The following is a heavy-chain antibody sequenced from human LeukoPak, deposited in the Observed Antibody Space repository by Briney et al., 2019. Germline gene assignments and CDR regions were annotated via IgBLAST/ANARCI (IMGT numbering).Heavy chain of an antibody. V-gene: IGHV4-39*02. Sequence: SETLSLTCSVSGGSINRSGYYWGWIRQPPGKGLEWIGNIYFSGKTYYNPSLQSRVTISVDTSKNQFSLKVTSVTAADTAVYYCAREVVTGASGYYCYMDVWGKGTTVTVSS. D-gene: IGHD3-9*01. CDR2: IYFSGKT. CDR3: AREVVTGASGYYCYMDV. J-gene: IGHJ6*03. CDR1: GGSINRSGYY.